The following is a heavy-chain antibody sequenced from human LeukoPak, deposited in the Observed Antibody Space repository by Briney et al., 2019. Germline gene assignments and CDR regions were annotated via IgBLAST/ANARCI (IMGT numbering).Heavy chain of an antibody. Sequence: PGRSLRLSCAASGFTFDDYAMHWVRQAPGKGLEWVSGISWNSGSIGYADSVKGRFTISRDNAKNSLYLQMNSLRAEDTALYDCAKGRYSYGFDYWGQGTLVTVSS. J-gene: IGHJ4*02. CDR1: GFTFDDYA. CDR3: AKGRYSYGFDY. V-gene: IGHV3-9*01. CDR2: ISWNSGSI. D-gene: IGHD5-18*01.